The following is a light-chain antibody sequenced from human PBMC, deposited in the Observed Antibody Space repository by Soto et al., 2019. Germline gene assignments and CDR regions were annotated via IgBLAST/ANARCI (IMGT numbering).Light chain of an antibody. J-gene: IGKJ4*01. V-gene: IGKV1-27*01. CDR3: QKYNSGPLT. Sequence: DIQMTQSPSSLSASLGDRVTITCRASQGIGIYLAWFQQRPGKVPKLLIYAASALQSGVPSRFSGSGSETDFTLTISSLQPEDVATYYCQKYNSGPLTFVAGTRVEIK. CDR2: AAS. CDR1: QGIGIY.